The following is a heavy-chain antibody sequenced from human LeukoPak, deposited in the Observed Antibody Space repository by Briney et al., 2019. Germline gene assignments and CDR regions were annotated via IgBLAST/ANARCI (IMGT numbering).Heavy chain of an antibody. V-gene: IGHV4-34*01. J-gene: IGHJ4*02. CDR1: GGSFTGYN. CDR2: VNHSGSS. CDR3: ARGYMKFDH. Sequence: PSETLSLTCAVSGGSFTGYNGNWIRQSPRKGLEWIGEVNHSGSSPYNPSLKSLVTMSVDMSNNQFFLKLTSVTAADTAVYYCARGYMKFDHWGQGILVTVSS. D-gene: IGHD3-10*01.